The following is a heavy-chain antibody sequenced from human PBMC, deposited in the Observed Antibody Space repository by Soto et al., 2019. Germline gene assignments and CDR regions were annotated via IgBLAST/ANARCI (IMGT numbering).Heavy chain of an antibody. J-gene: IGHJ4*02. CDR1: GFTFSDHY. CDR3: ARVSGYAAFDY. Sequence: GGSLRLSCAASGFTFSDHYMDWVCQAPGKGLEWVGRTRNKANSYTTEYAASVKGRFTISRDDSKNSLYLQMNSLKTEDTAVYYCARVSGYAAFDYWGQGTLVTVSS. V-gene: IGHV3-72*01. D-gene: IGHD5-12*01. CDR2: TRNKANSYTT.